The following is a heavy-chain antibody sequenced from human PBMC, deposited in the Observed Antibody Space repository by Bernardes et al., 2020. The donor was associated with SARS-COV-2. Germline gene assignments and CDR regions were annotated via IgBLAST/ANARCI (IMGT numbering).Heavy chain of an antibody. CDR2: ISWNSGSI. CDR3: AKIESAVAVDY. V-gene: IGHV3-9*01. D-gene: IGHD6-19*01. CDR1: GFTFDDYA. Sequence: GGSLRLSCAASGFTFDDYAMHWVRQAPGKGLEWVSGISWNSGSIDYADSVKGRFTISRDNAKNSLYLQMNSLRAEDTALYYCAKIESAVAVDYWGQGTLVTVSS. J-gene: IGHJ4*02.